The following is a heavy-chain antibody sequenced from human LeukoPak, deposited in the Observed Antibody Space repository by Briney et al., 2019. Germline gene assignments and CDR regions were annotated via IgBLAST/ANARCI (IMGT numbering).Heavy chain of an antibody. D-gene: IGHD2-15*01. CDR2: INPNTGGT. CDR3: ARAFCTGSSCYYFDY. J-gene: IGHJ4*02. CDR1: GYTFTGYY. Sequence: ASVKVSCKASGYTFTGYYTHWVRQAPGQGLEWMGWINPNTGGTNYAQRFQGRVTMTRDTSISTAYMELSSLRSDDTALYYCARAFCTGSSCYYFDYWGQGALVTVSS. V-gene: IGHV1-2*02.